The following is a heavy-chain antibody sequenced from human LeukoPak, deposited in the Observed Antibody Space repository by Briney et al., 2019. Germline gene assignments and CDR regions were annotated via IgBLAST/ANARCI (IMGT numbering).Heavy chain of an antibody. CDR3: AKEWGGSYGGYYFDY. D-gene: IGHD1-26*01. V-gene: IGHV3-23*01. Sequence: GGSLRLSCAASGFTFSSYAMSWVRQAPGKGLEWVSGISGSGGSTYYADSVKGRFTISRDNSKNTLYLQMNSLRAEDTAVYYCAKEWGGSYGGYYFDYWGQGTLVTVSS. CDR2: ISGSGGST. CDR1: GFTFSSYA. J-gene: IGHJ4*02.